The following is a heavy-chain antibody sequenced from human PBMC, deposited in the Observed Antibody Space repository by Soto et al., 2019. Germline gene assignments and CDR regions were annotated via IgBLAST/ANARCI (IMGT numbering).Heavy chain of an antibody. D-gene: IGHD7-27*01. J-gene: IGHJ6*03. Sequence: QVQLQESGPGLVKPSGTLSLTCAVSSGSISSSNLWSWVRPPPGKELEWIGEIYHSGSTNYNPSLKRRVTISVAKSKTQFSLKLSSVTAADTAVHYCARVNLGSYYSYMDVWGKGTTVTVSS. CDR3: ARVNLGSYYSYMDV. CDR2: IYHSGST. V-gene: IGHV4-4*02. CDR1: SGSISSSNL.